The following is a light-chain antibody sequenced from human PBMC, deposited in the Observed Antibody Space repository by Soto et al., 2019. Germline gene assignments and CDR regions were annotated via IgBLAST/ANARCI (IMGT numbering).Light chain of an antibody. CDR2: DAS. CDR3: QQYNSYST. V-gene: IGKV1-5*01. J-gene: IGKJ2*01. CDR1: QSISSW. Sequence: DIQMTQSPSTLSASVGDRVTITCRASQSISSWLAWYQQKPGKAPKLLIYDASSLESGVPSRFSGSGSGTEFTLTISSLQPDGFATYYCQQYNSYSTFGQGTK.